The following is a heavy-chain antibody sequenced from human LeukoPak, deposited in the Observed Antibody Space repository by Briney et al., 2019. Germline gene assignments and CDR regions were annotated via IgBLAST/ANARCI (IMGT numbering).Heavy chain of an antibody. J-gene: IGHJ3*02. V-gene: IGHV5-51*01. CDR1: GYSFTKYW. CDR2: IYPGDSET. Sequence: GESLKISCKGSGYSFTKYWIGWVRQTPEKGLEWMGIIYPGDSETRYSPSFQGQVTISADKSISTAYLQWSSLKASDTAMYYCARRPGHDAFDIWGQGTMVTVSS. CDR3: ARRPGHDAFDI. D-gene: IGHD5-12*01.